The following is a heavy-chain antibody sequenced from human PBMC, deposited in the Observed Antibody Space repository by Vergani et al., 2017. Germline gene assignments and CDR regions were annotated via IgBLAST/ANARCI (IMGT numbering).Heavy chain of an antibody. CDR3: ARDSAGYFTSWLGHSQGYYSDL. V-gene: IGHV3-23*01. J-gene: IGHJ4*02. CDR2: ISGRGDRT. D-gene: IGHD2-15*01. Sequence: QLLESGGGLVQPGGSLRLSCAASGFTFSGFAMAWVRQAPGGGLEWVSAISGRGDRTSFADSVRGRFSISRDNWRNTRYLHVTSLTGEDTAVYYCARDSAGYFTSWLGHSQGYYSDLWGPGTPVTVSP. CDR1: GFTFSGFA.